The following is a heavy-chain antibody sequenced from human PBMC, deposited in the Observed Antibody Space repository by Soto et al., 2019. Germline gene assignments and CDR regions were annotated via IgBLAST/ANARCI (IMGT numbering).Heavy chain of an antibody. CDR3: AKRPYYDFWSGYHFDY. D-gene: IGHD3-3*01. CDR2: ISGSGGST. J-gene: IGHJ4*02. Sequence: GGALRLSCAASRFTFSRYAMSWVRQAPGKGLEWVSAISGSGGSTYYADSVKGRFTISRDNSKNTLYLQINSLRAEDTAVYYCAKRPYYDFWSGYHFDYWGQGTLVTVSS. V-gene: IGHV3-23*01. CDR1: RFTFSRYA.